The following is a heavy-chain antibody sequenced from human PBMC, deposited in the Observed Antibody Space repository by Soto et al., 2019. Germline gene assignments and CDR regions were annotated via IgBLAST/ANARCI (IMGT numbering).Heavy chain of an antibody. Sequence: GGSLRLSCAASGFTFSSYAMHWVRQAPGKGLEWVAVISYDGSNKYYADSVKGRFTISRDNSKNTLYLQMNSLRAEDTAVYYCASYFVPTYPPFDYWGQGTPVTVSS. CDR2: ISYDGSNK. CDR1: GFTFSSYA. V-gene: IGHV3-30-3*01. J-gene: IGHJ4*02. D-gene: IGHD3-9*01. CDR3: ASYFVPTYPPFDY.